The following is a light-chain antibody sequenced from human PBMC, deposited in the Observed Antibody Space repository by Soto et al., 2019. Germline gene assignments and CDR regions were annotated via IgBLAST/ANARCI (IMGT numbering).Light chain of an antibody. CDR1: SSNIGSNY. J-gene: IGLJ1*01. CDR2: RNN. V-gene: IGLV1-47*01. CDR3: VAWDDSLSGRV. Sequence: SVLTQPPSASGTPGQRVTISCSGSSSNIGSNYVYWYQQLPGTAPKLLIYRNNQRPSGVPDRFSGSKSGTSASLAISGLRSEDEADYYCVAWDDSLSGRVFGTGTKLTVL.